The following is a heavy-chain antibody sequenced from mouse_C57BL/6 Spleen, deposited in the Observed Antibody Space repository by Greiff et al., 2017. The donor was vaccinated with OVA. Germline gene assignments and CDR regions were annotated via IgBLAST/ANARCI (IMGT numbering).Heavy chain of an antibody. Sequence: VKLQESGPGLVQPSQSLSITCTVSGFSLTSYGVHWVRQSPGKGLEWLGVIWSGGSTDYNAAFISRLSISKDNSKSQVFFKMNSLQADDTAIYYCARGHFYYFDYWGQGTTLTVSS. CDR3: ARGHFYYFDY. J-gene: IGHJ2*01. CDR2: IWSGGST. V-gene: IGHV2-2*01. CDR1: GFSLTSYG. D-gene: IGHD6-1*01.